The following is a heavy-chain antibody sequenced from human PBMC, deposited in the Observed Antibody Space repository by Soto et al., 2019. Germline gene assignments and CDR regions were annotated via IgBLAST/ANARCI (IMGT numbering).Heavy chain of an antibody. Sequence: PGGSLRLSCAASGFTFSSYSMNWVRQAPGKGLEWVSSISSSSSYIYYADSVKGRFTISRDNAKNSLYLQMNSLRAEDTAVYYCAREARVVAATRPIDYWGQGTLVSVSS. CDR2: ISSSSSYI. V-gene: IGHV3-21*01. D-gene: IGHD2-15*01. CDR3: AREARVVAATRPIDY. CDR1: GFTFSSYS. J-gene: IGHJ4*02.